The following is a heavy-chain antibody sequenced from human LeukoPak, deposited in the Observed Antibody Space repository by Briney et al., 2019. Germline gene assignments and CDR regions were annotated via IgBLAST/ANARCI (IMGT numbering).Heavy chain of an antibody. Sequence: PSETLSLTCTVSGGSISSYYWSWIRQPPGKGLEWIGYIYYSGSTKHNPSLKSRVTISVDTSKNQFSLNLSSVTAADTAVYYCARHQGGYFYFDYWGQGTLVTVSS. J-gene: IGHJ4*02. CDR1: GGSISSYY. CDR2: IYYSGST. CDR3: ARHQGGYFYFDY. V-gene: IGHV4-59*08. D-gene: IGHD1-26*01.